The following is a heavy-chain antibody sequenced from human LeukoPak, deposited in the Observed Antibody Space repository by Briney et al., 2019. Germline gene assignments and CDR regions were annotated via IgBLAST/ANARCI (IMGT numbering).Heavy chain of an antibody. CDR3: ARRMVRGVMDYFDY. CDR2: IYPGDSDT. Sequence: XXSLKISCKGSGYSFTTYWIGWVRQMPGKGLEWMGIIYPGDSDTRYSPSFQGQVTISADKSINTAYLQWSSLKASDTAMYYCARRMVRGVMDYFDYWGQGTLVTVSS. D-gene: IGHD3-10*01. J-gene: IGHJ4*02. V-gene: IGHV5-51*01. CDR1: GYSFTTYW.